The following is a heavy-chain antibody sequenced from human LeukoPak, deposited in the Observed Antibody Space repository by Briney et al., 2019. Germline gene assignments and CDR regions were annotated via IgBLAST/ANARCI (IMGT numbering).Heavy chain of an antibody. CDR1: GFTFSSYS. Sequence: GGSLRPSCAASGFTFSSYSMNWVRQAPGKGLEWVSSISSSSSYIYYADSVKGRFTISRDNAKNSLYLQMNSLRAEDTAVYYCAKVPPSSSWYFDYWGQGTLVTVSS. V-gene: IGHV3-21*01. CDR2: ISSSSSYI. CDR3: AKVPPSSSWYFDY. D-gene: IGHD6-13*01. J-gene: IGHJ4*02.